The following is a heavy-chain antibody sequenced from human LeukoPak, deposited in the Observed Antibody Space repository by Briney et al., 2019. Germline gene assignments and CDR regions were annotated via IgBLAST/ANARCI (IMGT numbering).Heavy chain of an antibody. D-gene: IGHD3-10*01. V-gene: IGHV3-74*01. Sequence: GGSLRLSCVASGFTFSRYKMHWVRQGPGKGLMWVSRLNSDGSGTTYADSVKGRFTISRDSAKNTLYLQMNSLRAEDTAVYYCARAKYYYGSGSYYDAFDIGGQGTMVTVSS. CDR3: ARAKYYYGSGSYYDAFDI. CDR1: GFTFSRYK. J-gene: IGHJ3*02. CDR2: LNSDGSGT.